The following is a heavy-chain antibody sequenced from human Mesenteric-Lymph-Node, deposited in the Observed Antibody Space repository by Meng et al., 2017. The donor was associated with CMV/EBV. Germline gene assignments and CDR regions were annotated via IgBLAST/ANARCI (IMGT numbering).Heavy chain of an antibody. D-gene: IGHD6-6*01. CDR1: GFTFSDYY. CDR3: ARDGVWGAARPTYFDY. V-gene: IGHV3-11*01. Sequence: LSLTCAASGFTFSDYYMSWIRQAPGKGLEWVSYISSSGSTIYYADSVKGRFTISRDNAKNSLYLQMNSLRVEDTAVYYCARDGVWGAARPTYFDYWGQGTLVTVSS. J-gene: IGHJ4*02. CDR2: ISSSGSTI.